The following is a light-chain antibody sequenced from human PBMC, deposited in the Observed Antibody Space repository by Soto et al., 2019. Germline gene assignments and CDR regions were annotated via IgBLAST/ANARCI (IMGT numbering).Light chain of an antibody. CDR2: HAS. CDR3: QQYGDSLLT. CDR1: QSISSSY. Sequence: ENVLTQSPGTLSLSPGERATLSCRASQSISSSYLAWYQQKPGQTPRLLIYHASNRATGIPDRFSGSGSGSDFTLTISRLEPEDFAVYYCQQYGDSLLTFGGGTNVEIK. J-gene: IGKJ4*01. V-gene: IGKV3-20*01.